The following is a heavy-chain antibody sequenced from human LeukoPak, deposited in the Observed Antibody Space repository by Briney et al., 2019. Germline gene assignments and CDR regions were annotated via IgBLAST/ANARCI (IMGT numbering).Heavy chain of an antibody. Sequence: GGSLRLSCAASGFTFSSYSMNWVRQAPGKGLEWVSSISSSSSYIYYADSVKGRFTISRDNAKNSLYLQMNSLRAEDTAVYYCARYFWSGYCFDYWGQGTLVTVSS. V-gene: IGHV3-21*01. CDR3: ARYFWSGYCFDY. CDR2: ISSSSSYI. CDR1: GFTFSSYS. D-gene: IGHD3-3*01. J-gene: IGHJ4*02.